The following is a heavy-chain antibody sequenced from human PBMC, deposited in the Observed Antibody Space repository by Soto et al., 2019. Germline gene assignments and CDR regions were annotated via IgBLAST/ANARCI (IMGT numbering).Heavy chain of an antibody. J-gene: IGHJ3*02. CDR2: IYWDDYK. V-gene: IGHV2-5*02. CDR1: GFSLRISGVG. CDR3: AHSATVSDAFDI. D-gene: IGHD2-15*01. Sequence: QITLKESGPTLVKPTQTLTLTCTFSGFSLRISGVGVGWIRQPPGKALEWLALIYWDDYKRYSPSLKSRLTITKDTSKTQVVLTMTNMDPVDTATYYCAHSATVSDAFDIWGQGTMVTVSS.